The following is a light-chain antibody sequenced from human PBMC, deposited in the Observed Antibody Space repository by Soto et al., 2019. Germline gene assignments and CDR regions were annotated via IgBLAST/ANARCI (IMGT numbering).Light chain of an antibody. J-gene: IGKJ2*01. CDR2: DAS. CDR1: QSVSSY. Sequence: VLTQSPCTLSLSPGERATLSCRASQSVSSYLAWYQQKPGQAPRLLIYDASNRATGIPARFSGSGSGTDFTLTISSLEPEDFAVYYCQQRSNWPPYTFGQGTKVDIK. V-gene: IGKV3-11*01. CDR3: QQRSNWPPYT.